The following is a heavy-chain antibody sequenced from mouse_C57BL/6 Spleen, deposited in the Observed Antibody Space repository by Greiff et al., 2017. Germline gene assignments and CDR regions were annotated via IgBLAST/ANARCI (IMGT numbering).Heavy chain of an antibody. CDR2: INPNNGGT. D-gene: IGHD2-1*01. Sequence: DVKLQESGPELVKPGASVKIPCKASGYTFTDYNMDWVKQSHGKSLEWIGDINPNNGGTIYNQKFKGKATLTVDKSSSTAYMELRSLTSEDTAVYYCARRGNYPLYAMDYWGQGTSVTVSS. V-gene: IGHV1-18*01. CDR3: ARRGNYPLYAMDY. J-gene: IGHJ4*01. CDR1: GYTFTDYN.